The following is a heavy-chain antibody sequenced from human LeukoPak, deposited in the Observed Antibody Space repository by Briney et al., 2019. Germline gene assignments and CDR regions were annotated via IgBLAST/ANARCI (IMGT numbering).Heavy chain of an antibody. CDR3: ARGFRSVTTWGYFDY. V-gene: IGHV3-66*01. D-gene: IGHD4-17*01. CDR2: IYNGGGT. Sequence: PGGSLRLSCAASGFTVSTNYMSWVRQAPGKGLEWVSLIYNGGGTYYADSVKGRFTISRDNSRNTLYLQMNSLRVEDTAVYYCARGFRSVTTWGYFDYWGQGALVTVSS. CDR1: GFTVSTNY. J-gene: IGHJ4*02.